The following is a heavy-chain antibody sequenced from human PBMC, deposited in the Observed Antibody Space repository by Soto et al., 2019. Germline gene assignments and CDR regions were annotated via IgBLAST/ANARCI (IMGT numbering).Heavy chain of an antibody. D-gene: IGHD4-17*01. CDR1: GFTFSNAS. Sequence: EVQLVESGGGLVKPGGSLRLSCAASGFTFSNASMSWVRQAPGKGLEWVGRIKSKTDGGTTDYAAPGKGRFTISRDDTKNSLYPQMNNLNTEDTAVYDCTTDSVAKDYGDYDWFDPWGQGTLVTVSS. CDR3: TTDSVAKDYGDYDWFDP. J-gene: IGHJ5*02. V-gene: IGHV3-15*01. CDR2: IKSKTDGGTT.